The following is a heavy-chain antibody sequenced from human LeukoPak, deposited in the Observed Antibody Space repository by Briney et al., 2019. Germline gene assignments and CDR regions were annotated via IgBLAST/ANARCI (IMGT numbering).Heavy chain of an antibody. J-gene: IGHJ4*02. Sequence: ASVKVSCKASGYTFTGYYIHWVRQAPGQGLEWMGWINPNSGDPDYVQKFQGRVTMTRDASISTAYMELSRLISDDAAVYFCARGSGGYPSLPLDYWGQGTLVTVSS. V-gene: IGHV1-2*02. D-gene: IGHD1-26*01. CDR2: INPNSGDP. CDR1: GYTFTGYY. CDR3: ARGSGGYPSLPLDY.